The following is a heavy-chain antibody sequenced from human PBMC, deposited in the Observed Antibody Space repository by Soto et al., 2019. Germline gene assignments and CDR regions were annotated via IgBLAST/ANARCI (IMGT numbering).Heavy chain of an antibody. CDR3: ARDASGDEAPMDY. D-gene: IGHD4-17*01. CDR2: INPNSGGT. CDR1: GYTFTGYY. V-gene: IGHV1-2*04. J-gene: IGHJ4*02. Sequence: QVQLVQSGAEVKKPGASVKVSCKASGYTFTGYYMNWVRQAPGQGLEWMGWINPNSGGTHYAQKFQGWVTMTRDTSISTAYMELSRRRSDDTAVYYCARDASGDEAPMDYWGQGTLVTVSS.